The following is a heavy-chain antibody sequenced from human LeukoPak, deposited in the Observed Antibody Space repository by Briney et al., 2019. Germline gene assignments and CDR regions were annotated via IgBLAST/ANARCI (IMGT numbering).Heavy chain of an antibody. CDR3: ARAYSETYGLGYYYMDV. D-gene: IGHD1-26*01. Sequence: GGSLRLSCAASTFTFSNYWMHWVRQAPGKGLEWVAVISYDGSNKYYADSVKGRFTISRDNSKNTLYLQMNSLRAEDTAVYYCARAYSETYGLGYYYMDVWGKGTTVTISS. J-gene: IGHJ6*03. V-gene: IGHV3-30*03. CDR2: ISYDGSNK. CDR1: TFTFSNYW.